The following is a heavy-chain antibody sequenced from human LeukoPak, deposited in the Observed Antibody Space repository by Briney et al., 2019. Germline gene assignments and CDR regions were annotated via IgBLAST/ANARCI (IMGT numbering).Heavy chain of an antibody. V-gene: IGHV5-10-1*01. CDR1: GYSFTNYW. CDR2: IDPSDSYT. J-gene: IGHJ5*02. D-gene: IGHD5-24*01. CDR3: ARQRGANWFDP. Sequence: GESLKISCKGFGYSFTNYWIGWVRQMPGKGLEWMGRIDPSDSYTKYSPSFEGHVTISADKSISTAYLQWSSLKASDTAMYYCARQRGANWFDPWGQGTLVTVSS.